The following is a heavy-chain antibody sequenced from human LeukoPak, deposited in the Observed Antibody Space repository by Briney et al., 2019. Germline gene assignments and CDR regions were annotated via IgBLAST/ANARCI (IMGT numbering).Heavy chain of an antibody. D-gene: IGHD6-13*01. CDR3: AKDKDTYSSSSLDP. V-gene: IGHV3-9*01. J-gene: IGHJ5*02. Sequence: PGRSLRLSCAASGFTFDDYAMHWVRQAPGKGLEWVSGISWNSGSIGYADSVKGRFTISRDNAKNSLYLQMNSLRAEDTALYYCAKDKDTYSSSSLDPWGQGTLVTVSS. CDR1: GFTFDDYA. CDR2: ISWNSGSI.